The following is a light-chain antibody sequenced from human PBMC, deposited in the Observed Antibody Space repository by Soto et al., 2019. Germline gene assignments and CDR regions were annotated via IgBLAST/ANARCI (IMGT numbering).Light chain of an antibody. Sequence: DIVMTQSPDSLAVSLGERATIKCKSSQSVLYSSNNKNYLAWYQQKPRQPPKLLISWASTRESGVPDRFSGSGSGTDFTLTISSLQAEDVAVYYCQQYYTTPSFGQGTKVEIK. CDR3: QQYYTTPS. J-gene: IGKJ1*01. CDR2: WAS. V-gene: IGKV4-1*01. CDR1: QSVLYSSNNKNY.